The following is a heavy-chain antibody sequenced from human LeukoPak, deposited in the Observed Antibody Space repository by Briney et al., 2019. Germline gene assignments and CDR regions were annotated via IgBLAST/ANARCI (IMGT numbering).Heavy chain of an antibody. CDR2: IYHSGST. D-gene: IGHD1-26*01. CDR3: ARIDRGSGSYPADY. J-gene: IGHJ4*02. CDR1: GGSISTNYW. Sequence: SGTLSLTCAVSGGSISTNYWWSWVRQPPGKGLEWIGEIYHSGSTYYNPSLKSRVTISVDTSKNQFSLKLSSVTAADTAVYYCARIDRGSGSYPADYWGQGTLVTVSS. V-gene: IGHV4-4*02.